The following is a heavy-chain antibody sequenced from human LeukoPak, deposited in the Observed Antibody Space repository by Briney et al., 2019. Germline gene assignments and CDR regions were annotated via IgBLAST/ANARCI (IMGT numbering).Heavy chain of an antibody. J-gene: IGHJ5*02. D-gene: IGHD3-10*01. CDR2: IYYSGST. Sequence: PSETLSLTCTVSGGSISSSSYYWGWIRQPPGKGLEWIGSIYYSGSTYYNPSLKSRVTISVDTSKNQFSLKLSSVTAADTAVYYCARSHRLTLIRGDFDPWGQGTLVTVSS. CDR3: ARSHRLTLIRGDFDP. V-gene: IGHV4-39*01. CDR1: GGSISSSSYY.